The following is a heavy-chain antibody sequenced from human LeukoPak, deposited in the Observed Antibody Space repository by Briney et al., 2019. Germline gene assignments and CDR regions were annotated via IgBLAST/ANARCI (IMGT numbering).Heavy chain of an antibody. CDR1: GGSISSSSYY. V-gene: IGHV4-39*07. D-gene: IGHD6-19*01. CDR3: ARGSREWLVQNTRDFDY. J-gene: IGHJ4*02. Sequence: PSETLSLTCTVSGGSISSSSYYWGWIRQPPGKGLEWIGSIYYSGSTYYNPSLKSRVTISVDTSKNQFSLKLSSVTAADTAVYYCARGSREWLVQNTRDFDYWGQGTLVTVSS. CDR2: IYYSGST.